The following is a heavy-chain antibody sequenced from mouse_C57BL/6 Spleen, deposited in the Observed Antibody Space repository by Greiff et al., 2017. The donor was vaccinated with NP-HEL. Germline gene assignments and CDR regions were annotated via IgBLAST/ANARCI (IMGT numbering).Heavy chain of an antibody. CDR1: GYSITSGYY. CDR3: ARVNLYYAMDY. CDR2: ISYGGST. Sequence: EVQLQESGPGLVKPSQSLSLTCSVTGYSITSGYYWNWIRQFPGNKLEWLGYISYGGSTNYNPSLKNRISRTRDTSKNQFLLKLNSVTTEDTATYYRARVNLYYAMDYWGQGTSVTVSS. V-gene: IGHV3-6*01. J-gene: IGHJ4*01.